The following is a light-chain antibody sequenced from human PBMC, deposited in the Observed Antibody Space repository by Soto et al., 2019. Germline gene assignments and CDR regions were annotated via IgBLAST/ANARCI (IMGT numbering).Light chain of an antibody. J-gene: IGKJ5*01. CDR3: QQRSNWIT. CDR1: QSVSSY. CDR2: DAS. Sequence: DIALTQSPATLSLSPGERATLSCRASQSVSSYLAWFQQKPGQAPRLLIYDASNRATGIPARFSGSGSGTDFTLTISSLEPEDFAVYYCQQRSNWITFGQGTRLEIK. V-gene: IGKV3-11*01.